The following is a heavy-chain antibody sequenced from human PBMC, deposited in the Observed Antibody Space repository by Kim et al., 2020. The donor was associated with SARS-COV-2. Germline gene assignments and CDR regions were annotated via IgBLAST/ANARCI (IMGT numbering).Heavy chain of an antibody. CDR3: AMFPHSRYFDWLPTTKVGTDYYYGMDV. CDR1: GFTFSSYS. CDR2: ISSSSSYI. D-gene: IGHD3-9*01. Sequence: GGSLRLSCAASGFTFSSYSMNWVRQAPGKGLEWVSSISSSSSYIYYADSVKGRFTISRDNAKNSLYLQMNSLRAEDTAVYYCAMFPHSRYFDWLPTTKVGTDYYYGMDVWGQGTTVTVSS. J-gene: IGHJ6*02. V-gene: IGHV3-21*01.